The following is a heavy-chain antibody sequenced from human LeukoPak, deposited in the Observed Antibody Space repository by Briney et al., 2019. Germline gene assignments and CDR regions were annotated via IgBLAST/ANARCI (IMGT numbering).Heavy chain of an antibody. CDR3: ARAMGIAAVYGMDV. J-gene: IGHJ6*02. D-gene: IGHD6-13*01. CDR2: ISAYNGNT. V-gene: IGHV1-18*01. CDR1: GYTLTELS. Sequence: GASVKVSCKVSGYTLTELSMHWVRQAPGKGVEWMGWISAYNGNTNYAQKLQGRVTMTTDTSTSTAYMELRSLRSDDTAVYYCARAMGIAAVYGMDVWGQGTTVTVSS.